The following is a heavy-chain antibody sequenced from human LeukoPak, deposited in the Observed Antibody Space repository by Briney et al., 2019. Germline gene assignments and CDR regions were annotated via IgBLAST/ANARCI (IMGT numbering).Heavy chain of an antibody. CDR1: GFNFSSYW. Sequence: PGGSLRLSCAASGFNFSSYWMHWVRQAPGKGLVWVSRINSDGSSTSYADSVKGRFTVSRDNPKNTLYLQMNSLRAEDTAVYYCARGSTVAALDWGQGTLVTVSS. CDR2: INSDGSST. D-gene: IGHD4-23*01. J-gene: IGHJ4*02. CDR3: ARGSTVAALD. V-gene: IGHV3-74*01.